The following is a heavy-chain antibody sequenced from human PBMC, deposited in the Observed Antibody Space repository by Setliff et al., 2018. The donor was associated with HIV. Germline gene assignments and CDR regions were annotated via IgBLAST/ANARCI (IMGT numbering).Heavy chain of an antibody. D-gene: IGHD1-1*01. V-gene: IGHV4-61*02. CDR2: IDTPGIT. CDR3: ARGLEYDHSVGYFDY. J-gene: IGHJ4*01. CDR1: GYSISRGGYY. Sequence: SETLSLTCSVSGYSISRGGYYWSWIRQPAGKGLEWIGRIDTPGITNYNPSLKSRVTISFDTSKEQFSLKLTSVTAADTAVYYCARGLEYDHSVGYFDYWGQGMLVT.